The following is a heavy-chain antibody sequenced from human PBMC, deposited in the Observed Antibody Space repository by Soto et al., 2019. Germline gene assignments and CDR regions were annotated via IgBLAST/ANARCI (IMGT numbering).Heavy chain of an antibody. CDR3: ARDSPPVSTSFDRHPTHMDV. J-gene: IGHJ6*02. CDR2: IYYSGST. CDR1: GGSISSGGYY. V-gene: IGHV4-31*03. Sequence: SETLSLTCTVSGGSISSGGYYWSWIRQHPGKGLEWIGYIYYSGSTYYNPSLKSRVTISVDTSKNQFSLKLSSVTAADTAVYYCARDSPPVSTSFDRHPTHMDVWGQGTTVTVSS. D-gene: IGHD2-2*01.